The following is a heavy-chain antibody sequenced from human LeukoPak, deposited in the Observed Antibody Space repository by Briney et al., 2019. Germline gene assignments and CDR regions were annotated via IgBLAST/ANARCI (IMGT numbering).Heavy chain of an antibody. J-gene: IGHJ6*02. CDR3: ARVDSSWSGEWSYYYYGMDV. V-gene: IGHV4-34*01. D-gene: IGHD6-6*01. CDR1: GGSFSGYY. Sequence: SETLSLTCAVYGGSFSGYYWSWIRQPPGKGLEWIGEINHSGSTNYNPSLKSRVTISVDTSKNQFSLKLSSVTAADTAVYYCARVDSSWSGEWSYYYYGMDVWGQGTTVTVSS. CDR2: INHSGST.